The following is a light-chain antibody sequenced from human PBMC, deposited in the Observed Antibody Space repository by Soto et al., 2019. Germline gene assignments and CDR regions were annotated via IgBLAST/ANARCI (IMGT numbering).Light chain of an antibody. CDR1: QSVGNR. CDR3: QQYYQWPPYT. Sequence: EIVMTQSPATLSVSPGERVTLSCRASQSVGNRLAWYQQRPGQAPRLLIYSISTRASAVPGSFSGSGSGAEFTLTISSLQSEDFGVYYCQQYYQWPPYTFGQGTKLEI. CDR2: SIS. V-gene: IGKV3-15*01. J-gene: IGKJ2*01.